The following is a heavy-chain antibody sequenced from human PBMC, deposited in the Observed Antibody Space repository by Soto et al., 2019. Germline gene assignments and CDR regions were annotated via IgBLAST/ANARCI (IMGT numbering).Heavy chain of an antibody. D-gene: IGHD1-26*01. CDR3: AREPKTPYPISAPSNEGARGNGMDV. J-gene: IGHJ6*02. Sequence: SETLSLTCAVYGGSFSGYYWSWIRQPPGKGLEWIGEINHSGSTNYNPSLKSRVTISVDTSKNQFSLKLSSVTAADTAVYYCAREPKTPYPISAPSNEGARGNGMDVWGQGTTVTVSS. CDR1: GGSFSGYY. V-gene: IGHV4-34*01. CDR2: INHSGST.